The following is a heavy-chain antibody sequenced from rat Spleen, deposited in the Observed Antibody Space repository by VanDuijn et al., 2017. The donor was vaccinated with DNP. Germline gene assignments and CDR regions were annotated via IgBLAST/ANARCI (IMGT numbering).Heavy chain of an antibody. D-gene: IGHD1-10*01. Sequence: QVQLKESGPGLVQPSQTLSLTCTVSGFSLTSYHVHWVRQPPGKGLEWMGGIWGDGTTDYDSPLKSRLSISRDTSKSQVFLKMNSLQTDDTAIYFCTYNNYCWGQGVMVTVSS. V-gene: IGHV2-1*01. J-gene: IGHJ2*01. CDR2: IWGDGTT. CDR1: GFSLTSYH. CDR3: TYNNYC.